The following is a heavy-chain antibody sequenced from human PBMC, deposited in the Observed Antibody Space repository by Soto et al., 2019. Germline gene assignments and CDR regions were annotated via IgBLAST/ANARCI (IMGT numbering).Heavy chain of an antibody. CDR1: GGTFSSYA. V-gene: IGHV1-69*01. CDR3: ASEGSSSWYGRWRIYYYYGMDV. D-gene: IGHD6-13*01. J-gene: IGHJ6*02. Sequence: QVQLVQSGAEVKKPGSSVKVSCKASGGTFSSYAISWVRQAPGQGLEWMGGIIPIFGTANYAQKFQGRVTITADESTSTAYMELSSLRSEDTAVYYCASEGSSSWYGRWRIYYYYGMDVWGQGTTVTVSS. CDR2: IIPIFGTA.